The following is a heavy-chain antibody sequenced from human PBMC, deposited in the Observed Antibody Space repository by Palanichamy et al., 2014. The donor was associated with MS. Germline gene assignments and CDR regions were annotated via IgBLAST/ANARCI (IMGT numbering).Heavy chain of an antibody. CDR2: IYIAGST. J-gene: IGHJ4*02. CDR3: ARESWFGEYRGYYFDH. D-gene: IGHD3-10*01. CDR1: GFTVSSKY. V-gene: IGHV3-53*01. Sequence: EVQLVESGGGLIQPGGSLRVSCAASGFTVSSKYMHWVRQAPGKGLEWASVIYIAGSTYYADSVKGRFTVSRDNSKNTLYLQMNSLRAEDTAVYYCARESWFGEYRGYYFDHWGQGTLVTVSS.